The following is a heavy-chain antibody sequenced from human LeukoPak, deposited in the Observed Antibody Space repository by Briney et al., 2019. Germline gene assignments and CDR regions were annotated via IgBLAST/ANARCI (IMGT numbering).Heavy chain of an antibody. V-gene: IGHV1-18*01. CDR3: ARGLAAREPKYSSGWYSGAFDI. CDR2: ISAYNGNT. J-gene: IGHJ3*02. D-gene: IGHD6-19*01. Sequence: EASVKVSCKASGYTFTSYGISWVRQAPGQGLEWMGWISAYNGNTNHAQKLQGRVTMTTDPSTSTAYMELRSLRSDDTAVHYCARGLAAREPKYSSGWYSGAFDIWGQGTMVTVSS. CDR1: GYTFTSYG.